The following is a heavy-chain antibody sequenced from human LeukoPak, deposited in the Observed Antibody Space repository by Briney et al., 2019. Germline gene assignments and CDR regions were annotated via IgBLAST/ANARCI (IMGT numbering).Heavy chain of an antibody. CDR1: GYTFTGYY. J-gene: IGHJ5*02. V-gene: IGHV1-2*02. Sequence: ASVKVSCKASGYTFTGYYMHWVRQAPGQGLEWMGWINPNSGGTNYAQKFQGRVTMTRDTSISTAHMELSRLRSDDTAVYYCARDPGGSTTYNWFDPWGQGTLVTVSS. CDR3: ARDPGGSTTYNWFDP. D-gene: IGHD2-2*01. CDR2: INPNSGGT.